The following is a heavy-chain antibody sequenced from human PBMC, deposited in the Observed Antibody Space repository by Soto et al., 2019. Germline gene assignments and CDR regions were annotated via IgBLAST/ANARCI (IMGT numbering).Heavy chain of an antibody. Sequence: LTCAVYGGSFSGYYWSWIRQPPGKGLEWIGEINHSGSTNYNPSLKSRVTISVDTSKNQFSLKLSSATAADTAVYYCARKGILTGYYYDAFDIWGQGTMVTVSS. CDR3: ARKGILTGYYYDAFDI. D-gene: IGHD3-9*01. J-gene: IGHJ3*02. V-gene: IGHV4-34*01. CDR2: INHSGST. CDR1: GGSFSGYY.